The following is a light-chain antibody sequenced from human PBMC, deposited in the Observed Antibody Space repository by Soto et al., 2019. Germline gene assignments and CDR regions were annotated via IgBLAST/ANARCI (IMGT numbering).Light chain of an antibody. CDR1: QYVTSNY. Sequence: EIVLTQSPGTLSLSPGERATLSCRASQYVTSNYLAWYQQKPGQAPRLLMYTASSRATGIPDRFSGSESGTDFTLTISRRELEDFAVYYCHQYGDLPLTFGGGTKVEIK. CDR3: HQYGDLPLT. V-gene: IGKV3-20*01. J-gene: IGKJ4*01. CDR2: TAS.